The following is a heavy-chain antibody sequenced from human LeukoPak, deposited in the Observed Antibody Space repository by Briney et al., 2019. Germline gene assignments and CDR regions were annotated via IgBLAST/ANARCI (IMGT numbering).Heavy chain of an antibody. CDR1: GFTFTSSA. J-gene: IGHJ5*02. CDR3: ARVPHNCSGDRCYSRWFDP. CDR2: IVVGSGNT. V-gene: IGHV1-58*02. Sequence: GASVKVSCKASGFTFTSSAMQWVRQARGQRLEWIGWIVVGSGNTNYAQKFQERVTITRDMSTSTAYMELSSLRSEDTAVYYCARVPHNCSGDRCYSRWFDPWGQGTLVIVSS. D-gene: IGHD2-15*01.